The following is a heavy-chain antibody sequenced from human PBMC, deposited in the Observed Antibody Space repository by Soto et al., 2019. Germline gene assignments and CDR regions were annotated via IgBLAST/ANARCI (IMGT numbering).Heavy chain of an antibody. D-gene: IGHD2-15*01. Sequence: GGSLRLSCAASGFTFSSYGMHWVRQAPGKGLEWVAVISYDGSNKYYADSVKGRFTISRDNSKNTLYLQMNSLRAEDTAVYYCAKGLVGCSGGSCYSWYYYGMDVWGQGSTVTVSS. J-gene: IGHJ6*02. CDR1: GFTFSSYG. V-gene: IGHV3-30*18. CDR2: ISYDGSNK. CDR3: AKGLVGCSGGSCYSWYYYGMDV.